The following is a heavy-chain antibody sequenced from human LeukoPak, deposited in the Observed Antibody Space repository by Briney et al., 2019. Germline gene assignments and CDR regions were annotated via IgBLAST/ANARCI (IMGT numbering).Heavy chain of an antibody. D-gene: IGHD3-9*01. CDR2: INTDGSRI. CDR3: ARVLTGYYHWDY. CDR1: GFTFSSYW. V-gene: IGHV3-74*01. Sequence: GGSLRLSCAASGFTFSSYWMHWVRQVPGKGLVWVSRINTDGSRIYHADSVKGRFTISRDNAKNVLYLELNSLRAEDMAVYYCARVLTGYYHWDYWGQGTLVTVSS. J-gene: IGHJ4*02.